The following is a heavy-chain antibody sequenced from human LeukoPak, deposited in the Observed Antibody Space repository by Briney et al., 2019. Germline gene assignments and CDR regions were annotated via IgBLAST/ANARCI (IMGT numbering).Heavy chain of an antibody. CDR2: LYYSGST. D-gene: IGHD7-27*01. CDR1: GYSISSGYY. Sequence: PSETLSLTCTVSGYSISSGYYWGWIRQPPGKGLEWIGSLYYSGSTYYNPSLKSRVTISVDTSKNQFSLKLRSVTAADTAVYYCARALGRLSWFDPWGQGTLVTVSS. J-gene: IGHJ5*02. V-gene: IGHV4-38-2*02. CDR3: ARALGRLSWFDP.